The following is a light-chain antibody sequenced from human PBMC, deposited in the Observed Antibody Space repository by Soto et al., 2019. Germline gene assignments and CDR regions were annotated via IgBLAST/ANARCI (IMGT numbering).Light chain of an antibody. V-gene: IGKV3-20*01. CDR1: QSVSSTY. Sequence: EIVLTQSPGTLSLSPGERATLSCRASQSVSSTYLAWYQQKPGQAPRLLIFGASSRATGIPDRFSGSGSGTDFTLTISRLEPEDFAEYYCQQYVRSPYTFGPGTKLDIK. CDR2: GAS. CDR3: QQYVRSPYT. J-gene: IGKJ3*01.